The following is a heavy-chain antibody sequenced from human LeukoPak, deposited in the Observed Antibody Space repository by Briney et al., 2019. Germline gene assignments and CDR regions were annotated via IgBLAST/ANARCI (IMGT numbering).Heavy chain of an antibody. CDR3: ARDGDSSSFHY. Sequence: AASVKASCKASGGTFSSYAISWVRQAPGQGLEWMGGIIPIFGTANYAQKFQGRVTITTDESTSTAYMELSSLRSEDTAVYYCARDGDSSSFHYWGQGTLVTVSS. J-gene: IGHJ4*02. CDR1: GGTFSSYA. D-gene: IGHD6-6*01. V-gene: IGHV1-69*05. CDR2: IIPIFGTA.